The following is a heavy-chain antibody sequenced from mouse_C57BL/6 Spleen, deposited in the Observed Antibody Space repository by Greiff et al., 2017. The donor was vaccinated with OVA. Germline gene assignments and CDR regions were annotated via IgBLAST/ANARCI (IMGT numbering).Heavy chain of an antibody. V-gene: IGHV14-3*01. Sequence: EVQLVESVAELVRPGASVKLSCTASGFNIKNTYMHWVKQRPEQGLEWIGRIDPANGNTKYAPKFQGKATITADTSSNTAYLQLSSLTSEDTAIYYCARGVVAGEDAMDYWGQGTSVTVSS. CDR3: ARGVVAGEDAMDY. CDR2: IDPANGNT. D-gene: IGHD1-1*01. J-gene: IGHJ4*01. CDR1: GFNIKNTY.